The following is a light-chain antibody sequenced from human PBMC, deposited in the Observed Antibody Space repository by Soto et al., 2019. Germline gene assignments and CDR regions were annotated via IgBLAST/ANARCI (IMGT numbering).Light chain of an antibody. CDR2: DVS. V-gene: IGLV2-14*03. J-gene: IGLJ2*01. CDR3: CSYITSSTLVI. Sequence: QSALTQPASVSGSPGQPITISCTGISSDVVSWYQHHPGKAPKLMIYDVSNRPSGVSNRFSGSKSGNTASLTISGLQAEDEADYFCCSYITSSTLVIFGGGTKLTVL. CDR1: SSDV.